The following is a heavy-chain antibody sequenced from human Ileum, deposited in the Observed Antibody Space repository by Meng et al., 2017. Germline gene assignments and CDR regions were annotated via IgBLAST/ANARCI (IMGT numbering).Heavy chain of an antibody. Sequence: QAQLQQWGAGLLKPAETLSLICAVYGGAFDAYYWTWFRQSPGKGLEWIGEINHNRTTNFNPSLKSRVTMSVDTSKKQFSLNLTSVTAADTAMYYCVRGLLVPNAIRTEYFPLWGQGTLVTVSS. V-gene: IGHV4-34*01. CDR1: GGAFDAYY. J-gene: IGHJ1*01. CDR2: INHNRTT. D-gene: IGHD2-2*02. CDR3: VRGLLVPNAIRTEYFPL.